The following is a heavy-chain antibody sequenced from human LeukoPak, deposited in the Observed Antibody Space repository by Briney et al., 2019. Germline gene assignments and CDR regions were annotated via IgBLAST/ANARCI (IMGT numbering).Heavy chain of an antibody. CDR2: ISWNSNKI. Sequence: PGGSLRLSCAASGFTFSSYSMNWVRQAPGKGLEWVSAISWNSNKIVYADSVKGRFTISRDNAKNSLYLQLNSLRAEDTAFYYCVKDYCGSTSCYFNYWGQGTLVTVSS. CDR3: VKDYCGSTSCYFNY. D-gene: IGHD2-2*01. V-gene: IGHV3-21*04. CDR1: GFTFSSYS. J-gene: IGHJ4*02.